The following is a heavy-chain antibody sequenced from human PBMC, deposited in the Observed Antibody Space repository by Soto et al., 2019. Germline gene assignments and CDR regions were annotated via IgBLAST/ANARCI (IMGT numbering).Heavy chain of an antibody. CDR3: ARSLLDEYISSWRSAYYGMDV. D-gene: IGHD2-2*01. Sequence: ASVKVSCKASGFTFSAYYIYWVRQAPGQGLEWIGWINPNSGGTNNAQKFQGRVTMTRDTSTSTVYMELSALISDDTAVYFCARSLLDEYISSWRSAYYGMDVWGQGTTVTVSS. CDR2: INPNSGGT. J-gene: IGHJ6*02. CDR1: GFTFSAYY. V-gene: IGHV1-2*02.